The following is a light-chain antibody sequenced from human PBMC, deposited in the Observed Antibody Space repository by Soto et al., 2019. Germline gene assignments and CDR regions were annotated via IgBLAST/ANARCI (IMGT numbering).Light chain of an antibody. CDR3: CSYAGSSTYV. CDR2: EGS. Sequence: QSVLTQPASVSGSPGQSITISCTGTSSGVGSYHLVSWYQQHPGKAPKLMLYEGSKRPSGVSNRFSGSKSGNTASLTISGLQAEDEADYYCCSYAGSSTYVFGTGPKLTVL. J-gene: IGLJ1*01. CDR1: SSGVGSYHL. V-gene: IGLV2-23*01.